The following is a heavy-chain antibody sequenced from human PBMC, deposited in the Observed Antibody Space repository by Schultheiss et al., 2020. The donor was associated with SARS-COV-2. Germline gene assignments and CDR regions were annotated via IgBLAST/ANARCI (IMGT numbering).Heavy chain of an antibody. J-gene: IGHJ3*02. CDR3: ARVVTMVRGVILEAFDI. CDR1: GYTFTGYY. D-gene: IGHD3-10*01. CDR2: INPNSGGT. V-gene: IGHV1-2*02. Sequence: ASVKVSCKASGYTFTGYYMHWVRQAPGQGLEWMGWINPNSGGTNYAQKFQGRVTMTTDTSTSTAYMELRSLRSDDTAVYYCARVVTMVRGVILEAFDIWGQGTMVTVSS.